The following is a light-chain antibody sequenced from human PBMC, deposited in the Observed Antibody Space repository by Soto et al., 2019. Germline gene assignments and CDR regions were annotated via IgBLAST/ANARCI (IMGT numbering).Light chain of an antibody. CDR2: GAS. Sequence: IVLTQSPCTRSLSRVGGATRACSASQSVSSSSLAWYQQKPGQAPRLLISGASSRAADIPDRFSGSGSGTDLTLTINRLEPEDFAVYYCQQYDSSPRTFGQGTKVDIK. J-gene: IGKJ1*01. V-gene: IGKV3-20*01. CDR3: QQYDSSPRT. CDR1: QSVSSSS.